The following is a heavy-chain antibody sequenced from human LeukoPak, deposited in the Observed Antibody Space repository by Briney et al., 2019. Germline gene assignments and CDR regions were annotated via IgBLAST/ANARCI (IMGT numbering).Heavy chain of an antibody. CDR1: GFTFSSYG. CDR3: ARAPRWLVHYWYFDL. D-gene: IGHD6-19*01. V-gene: IGHV3-30*02. Sequence: GGSLRLSCAASGFTFSSYGMHWVRQAPGKGLEWVAFIRYDGSNKYYADSVKGRFTISRDNSKNTLYLQMNSLRAEDTAVYYCARAPRWLVHYWYFDLWGRGTLVTVSS. J-gene: IGHJ2*01. CDR2: IRYDGSNK.